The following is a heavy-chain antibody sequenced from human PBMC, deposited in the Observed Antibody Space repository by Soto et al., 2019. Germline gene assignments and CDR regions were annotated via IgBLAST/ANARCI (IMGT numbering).Heavy chain of an antibody. Sequence: QVQLVQSGAEVKKPGSSVKVSCKASGGTFSSYAISWVRQAPGQGLEWMGGIIPIFGTANYAQQFQGGVTITADESTSTAYMELSSLRSEDTAVYYCARENVDTAMVPVSYYGMDVWGQGTTVTVSS. V-gene: IGHV1-69*01. J-gene: IGHJ6*02. CDR3: ARENVDTAMVPVSYYGMDV. CDR1: GGTFSSYA. D-gene: IGHD5-18*01. CDR2: IIPIFGTA.